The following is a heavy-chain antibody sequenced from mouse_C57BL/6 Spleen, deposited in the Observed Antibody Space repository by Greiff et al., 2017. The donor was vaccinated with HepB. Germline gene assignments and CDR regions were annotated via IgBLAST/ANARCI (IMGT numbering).Heavy chain of an antibody. V-gene: IGHV1-69*01. CDR2: IDPSDSYT. CDR3: ARKSYDYLFAY. J-gene: IGHJ3*01. Sequence: QVQLQQPGAELVMPGASVKLSCKASGYTFTSYWMHWVKRRPGQGLEWIGEIDPSDSYTNYNQKFKGKSTLTVDKSSSTAYMQLSSLTSEDSAVYYCARKSYDYLFAYWGQGTLVTVSA. CDR1: GYTFTSYW. D-gene: IGHD2-4*01.